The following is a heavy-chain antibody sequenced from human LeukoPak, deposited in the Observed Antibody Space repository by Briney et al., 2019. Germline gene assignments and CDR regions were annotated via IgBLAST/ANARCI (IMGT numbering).Heavy chain of an antibody. CDR3: AKDQRFGDLDDY. CDR2: INPDGSET. Sequence: GGSLRLSCAVSGFTLSSNWMGWVRQAPGKGLEWVANINPDGSETYYVDSVKGRFTISRDNAKSSLYLQMNSLRGEDTAVYYCAKDQRFGDLDDYRGQGTLVTVSS. V-gene: IGHV3-7*01. D-gene: IGHD3-10*01. J-gene: IGHJ4*02. CDR1: GFTLSSNW.